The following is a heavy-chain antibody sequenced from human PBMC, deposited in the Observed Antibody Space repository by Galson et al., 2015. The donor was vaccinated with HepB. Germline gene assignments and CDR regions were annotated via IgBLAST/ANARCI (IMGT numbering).Heavy chain of an antibody. CDR1: GFKFSIYG. V-gene: IGHV3-33*08. CDR2: IWYEGSNK. CDR3: ARGPMGKTRAPLDY. D-gene: IGHD4-23*01. Sequence: SLRLSCAASGFKFSIYGMKWVRQAPGKGLEWVAGIWYEGSNKKYADSVKGRFTISRDNSQNTLYLQMNSLRVEETAVYYCARGPMGKTRAPLDYWGQGTLVTVSS. J-gene: IGHJ4*02.